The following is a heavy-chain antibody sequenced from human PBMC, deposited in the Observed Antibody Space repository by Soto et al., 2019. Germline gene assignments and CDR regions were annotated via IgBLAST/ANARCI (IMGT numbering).Heavy chain of an antibody. V-gene: IGHV4-59*08. CDR2: IYYSGST. CDR3: ARHDFWGGYVPYMDV. CDR1: GGSSSSYY. J-gene: IGHJ6*03. D-gene: IGHD3-3*01. Sequence: SETLSLTCTVAGGSSSSYYWSWIRQPPGKGLEWIGYIYYSGSTNYNPSLKSRVTISVDTSKNQFSLKLSSVAAADTAVYYCARHDFWGGYVPYMDVWGKGTTVTVSS.